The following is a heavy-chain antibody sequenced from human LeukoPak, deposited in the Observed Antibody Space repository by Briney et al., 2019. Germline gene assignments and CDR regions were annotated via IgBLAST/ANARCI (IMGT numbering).Heavy chain of an antibody. V-gene: IGHV1-69*13. Sequence: ASVKVSFKASGGTFSSYAISWVRQAPGQGLEWMGGIIPIFGTANYAQKFQGRVTITADESTSTAYMELSSLRSEDTAVYYCARSETSHLYYFDYWGQGTLVTVSS. CDR1: GGTFSSYA. J-gene: IGHJ4*02. CDR2: IIPIFGTA. CDR3: ARSETSHLYYFDY.